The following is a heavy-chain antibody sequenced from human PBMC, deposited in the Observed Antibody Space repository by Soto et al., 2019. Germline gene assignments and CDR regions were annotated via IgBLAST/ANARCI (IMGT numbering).Heavy chain of an antibody. D-gene: IGHD4-17*01. J-gene: IGHJ4*02. CDR3: ARTTAVPNTLRSRYFFDY. CDR1: GGSVSNKTYY. CDR2: VYYSGTT. Sequence: QVQLQESGPGLLKPSETLSLTCSVSGGSVSNKTYYWSWIRQPPGKRLEWIGYVYYSGTTNYNPSLKNRVTISVDLSKNQFSLRLSSVTTADTALYYCARTTAVPNTLRSRYFFDYWGQGTLVTVSS. V-gene: IGHV4-61*01.